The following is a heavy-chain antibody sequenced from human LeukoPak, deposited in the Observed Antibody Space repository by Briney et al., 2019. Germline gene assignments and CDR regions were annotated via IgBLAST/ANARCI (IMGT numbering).Heavy chain of an antibody. Sequence: GASVKVSCKASGYTFTSYYMHWVRQAPGQGLEWMGIINPSGGSTSYAQKFQGRVTMTRDTSTSTVYMELSSLRSEDTAVYYCARDEDGSGGYYSNWFGPWGQGTLVTVSS. V-gene: IGHV1-46*01. CDR2: INPSGGST. D-gene: IGHD3-10*01. J-gene: IGHJ5*02. CDR3: ARDEDGSGGYYSNWFGP. CDR1: GYTFTSYY.